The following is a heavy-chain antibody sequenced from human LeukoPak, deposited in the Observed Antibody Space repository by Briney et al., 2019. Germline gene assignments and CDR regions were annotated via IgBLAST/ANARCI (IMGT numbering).Heavy chain of an antibody. V-gene: IGHV1-69*01. CDR3: ARARYYYDSSGYSEGPNYYYYYGMDV. D-gene: IGHD3-22*01. CDR1: GGTFSSYA. J-gene: IGHJ6*02. CDR2: IIPIFGTA. Sequence: GASVKVSCKASGGTFSSYAISWVRQAPGQGLEWMGGIIPIFGTANYAQKFQGSVTITADESTSTAYMELSSLRSEDTAVYYCARARYYYDSSGYSEGPNYYYYYGMDVWGQGTTVTVSS.